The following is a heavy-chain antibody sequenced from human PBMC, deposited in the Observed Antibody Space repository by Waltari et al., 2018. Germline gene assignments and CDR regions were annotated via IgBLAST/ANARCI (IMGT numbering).Heavy chain of an antibody. V-gene: IGHV3-48*01. CDR2: ISNSGTTI. CDR1: GFSFSRYS. Sequence: EEQLVESGGNLVQPGEYLRLSCAASGFSFSRYSMNWVRQAPGKGPEWVSYISNSGTTIYYADSVKGRFTISRDNAKNSLFLQMNSLRVDDTAVYYCTRTDGFDIWGQGTMVAVSS. J-gene: IGHJ3*02. CDR3: TRTDGFDI.